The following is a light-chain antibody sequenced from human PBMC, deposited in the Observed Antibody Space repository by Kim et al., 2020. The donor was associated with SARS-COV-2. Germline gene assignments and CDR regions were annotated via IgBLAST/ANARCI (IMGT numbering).Light chain of an antibody. J-gene: IGKJ4*01. Sequence: LCPGERASLSCRASRSVSSYFAWYQQKPGEAPRLLIYDASNRATGIPARFSGSGSGTDFTLTISSLEPEDFAVYYCQQRSNWPLTFGGGTKVDIK. CDR3: QQRSNWPLT. CDR2: DAS. V-gene: IGKV3-11*01. CDR1: RSVSSY.